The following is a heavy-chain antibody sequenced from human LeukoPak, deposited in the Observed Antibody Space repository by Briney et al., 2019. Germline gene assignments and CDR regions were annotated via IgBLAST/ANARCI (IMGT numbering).Heavy chain of an antibody. J-gene: IGHJ4*02. CDR3: AKGGRGNGEVY. CDR1: GFTFSSYA. Sequence: GGSLRLSCAASGFTFSSYAMSWVRQAPGNGLEWVSAISGSGGSTYYADSVKGRFTISRDNSKNTLYLQMNSLRAEDTAVYYCAKGGRGNGEVYWGQGTLVTVSS. D-gene: IGHD2-8*01. V-gene: IGHV3-23*01. CDR2: ISGSGGST.